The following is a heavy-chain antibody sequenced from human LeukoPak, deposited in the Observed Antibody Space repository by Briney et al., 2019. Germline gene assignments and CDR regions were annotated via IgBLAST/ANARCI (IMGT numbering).Heavy chain of an antibody. D-gene: IGHD2-15*01. V-gene: IGHV4-59*01. CDR1: GGSISSYY. Sequence: SETLSLTCTVSGGSISSYYWSWIRQPPGKGLEWIGYIYSSGSTNYHPPLKSRVTISVDTSKNKFSLKLTSVTAADTAVYYCARSGSRRGSFDPWGQGTLVTVSS. CDR3: ARSGSRRGSFDP. CDR2: IYSSGST. J-gene: IGHJ5*02.